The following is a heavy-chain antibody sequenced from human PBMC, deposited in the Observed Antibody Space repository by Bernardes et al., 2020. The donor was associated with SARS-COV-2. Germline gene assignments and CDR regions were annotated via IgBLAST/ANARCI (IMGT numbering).Heavy chain of an antibody. CDR1: GGSISSYY. CDR3: ARRPRDCTNGVCYSADWFDP. V-gene: IGHV4-59*08. Sequence: TLSLTCTVSGGSISSYYWSWIRQPPGKGLEWIGYIYYSGSTNYNPSLKSRVTISVDTSKNQFSLKLSSVTAADTAVYYCARRPRDCTNGVCYSADWFDPWGQGTLVTISS. CDR2: IYYSGST. D-gene: IGHD2-8*01. J-gene: IGHJ5*02.